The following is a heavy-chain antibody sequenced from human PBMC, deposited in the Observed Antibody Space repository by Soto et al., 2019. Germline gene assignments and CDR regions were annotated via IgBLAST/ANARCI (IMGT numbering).Heavy chain of an antibody. CDR3: ARGTIFGVVTYYYYYGMDV. D-gene: IGHD3-3*01. V-gene: IGHV1-18*01. CDR1: GYTFTSHG. J-gene: IGHJ6*02. CDR2: ISAYNGNT. Sequence: ASVKVSCKASGYTFTSHGISWVRQAPGQGLEWMGWISAYNGNTNYAQKLQGRVTMTTDTSTSTAYMELRSLRSDDTAVYYCARGTIFGVVTYYYYYGMDVWGQGTTVTVSS.